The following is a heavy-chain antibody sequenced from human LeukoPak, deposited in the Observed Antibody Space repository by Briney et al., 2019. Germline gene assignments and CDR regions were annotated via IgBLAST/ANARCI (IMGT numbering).Heavy chain of an antibody. Sequence: GGSLRLSCAASGFTFSSYGMHWVRQAPGKGLEWVAVIWYDGSNKYYADSVKGRFTISRDNSKNTLYLQMNSLRTEETAVYYCAKDFHSYSSSPYYFDYWGQGTLVTVSS. CDR3: AKDFHSYSSSPYYFDY. CDR1: GFTFSSYG. J-gene: IGHJ4*02. D-gene: IGHD6-13*01. V-gene: IGHV3-33*06. CDR2: IWYDGSNK.